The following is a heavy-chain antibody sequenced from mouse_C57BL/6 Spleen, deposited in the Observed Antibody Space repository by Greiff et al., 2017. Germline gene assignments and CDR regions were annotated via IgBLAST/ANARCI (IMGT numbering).Heavy chain of an antibody. CDR1: GYSFTGYY. D-gene: IGHD4-1*01. CDR3: ARWEGGFDY. V-gene: IGHV1-42*01. Sequence: EVQLQQSGPELVKPGASVKISCKASGYSFTGYYMNWVKQSPEKSLEWIGEINPSTGGTTYNQKFKAKATLTVDKSSSTAYMQLKSLTSEDSAVYYCARWEGGFDYWGQGTTLTVSS. CDR2: INPSTGGT. J-gene: IGHJ2*01.